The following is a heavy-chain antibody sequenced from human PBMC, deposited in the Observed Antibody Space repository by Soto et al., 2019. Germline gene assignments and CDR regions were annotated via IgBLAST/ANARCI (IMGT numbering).Heavy chain of an antibody. CDR1: GFTFGDYA. CDR2: IRSKAYGGTT. D-gene: IGHD3-16*02. CDR3: TRDLADYIWGSYRYIFDY. J-gene: IGHJ4*02. V-gene: IGHV3-49*03. Sequence: GGSLRLSCTASGFTFGDYAMSWFRQAPGKGLEWVGFIRSKAYGGTTEYAASVKGRFTISRDDSKSIAYLQMNSLKTEDTAVYYCTRDLADYIWGSYRYIFDYWGQGTLVTVSS.